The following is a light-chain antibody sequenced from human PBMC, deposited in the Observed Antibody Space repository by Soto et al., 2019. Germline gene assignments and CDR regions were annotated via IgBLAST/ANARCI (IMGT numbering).Light chain of an antibody. CDR1: SSDIGGYNY. V-gene: IGLV2-14*01. CDR3: SSYTSSTTDV. CDR2: DVS. Sequence: QSALTQPASVSGSPGQSITISCTGTSSDIGGYNYVSWYQQHPGKAPKLVIYDVSYRPSGVSNRFSGSKSGNTASLTISGLQAEDEADYYCSSYTSSTTDVFGTGTKLTVL. J-gene: IGLJ1*01.